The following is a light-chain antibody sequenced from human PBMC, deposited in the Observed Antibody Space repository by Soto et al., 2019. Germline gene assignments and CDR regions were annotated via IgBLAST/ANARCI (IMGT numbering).Light chain of an antibody. CDR1: QSVTNNY. CDR3: QQYSKLPRT. CDR2: LAS. Sequence: EIELTQSPGTLSLSTGERATLSCRASQSVTNNYLAWYQQKPGQAPRLLIYLASSRAPGIPDRFSGSGSGTDFTLTISRMEPEDFAMYYCQQYSKLPRTFGQGTKVDIK. V-gene: IGKV3-20*01. J-gene: IGKJ1*01.